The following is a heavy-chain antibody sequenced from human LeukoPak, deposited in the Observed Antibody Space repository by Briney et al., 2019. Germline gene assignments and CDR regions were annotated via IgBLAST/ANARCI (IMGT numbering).Heavy chain of an antibody. CDR3: ARSPRRGVPEYCSSTSCYKGGYYYYYMDV. CDR1: GFTFSDYY. J-gene: IGHJ6*03. CDR2: IYHSGST. Sequence: LRLSCAASGFTFSDYYMSWIRQPPGKGLEWIGYIYHSGSTYYNPSLKSRVTISVDRSKNQFSLKLSSVTAADTAVYCCARSPRRGVPEYCSSTSCYKGGYYYYYMDVWGKGTTVTVSS. V-gene: IGHV4-30-2*01. D-gene: IGHD2-2*02.